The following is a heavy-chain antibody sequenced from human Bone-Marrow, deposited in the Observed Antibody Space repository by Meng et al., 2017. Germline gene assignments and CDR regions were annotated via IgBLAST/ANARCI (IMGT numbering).Heavy chain of an antibody. CDR3: AHSRSSGWPYYYYYGMDV. V-gene: IGHV2-5*01. D-gene: IGHD6-19*01. J-gene: IGHJ6*02. CDR1: GFSLSTSGVG. CDR2: IYWNDDK. Sequence: SGPTLVKPTQTLTLTCTFSGFSLSTSGVGVGWIRQPPGKALEWLALIYWNDDKRYSPSLKSRLTITEDTSKNQVVLTMTNMDPVDTATYYCAHSRSSGWPYYYYYGMDVWGQGTTVTVSS.